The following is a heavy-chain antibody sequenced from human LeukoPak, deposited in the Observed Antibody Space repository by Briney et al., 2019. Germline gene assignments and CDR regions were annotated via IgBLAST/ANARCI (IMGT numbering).Heavy chain of an antibody. CDR3: ARDVGTTGWHTFDY. J-gene: IGHJ4*02. D-gene: IGHD3-9*01. V-gene: IGHV6-1*01. CDR2: TYYRPKWYN. Sequence: SQTLSLTCAISGDSVSSNNGAWNWIRQSPSRGLEWLGRTYYRPKWYNDYAESLISRITISPVTSKNQFSLQLYSVTPEDTAVYYCARDVGTTGWHTFDYWGQGTLVTVSS. CDR1: GDSVSSNNGA.